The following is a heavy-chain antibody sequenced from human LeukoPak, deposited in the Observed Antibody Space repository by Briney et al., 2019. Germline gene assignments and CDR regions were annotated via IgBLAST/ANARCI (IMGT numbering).Heavy chain of an antibody. D-gene: IGHD4-17*01. CDR2: IYYSGST. CDR3: ARVPGHYGDPGDY. Sequence: PSQTLSLTRTVSGGSISSGDYYWSWIRQPPGKGLEWIGYIYYSGSTYYNPSLKSRVTISVDTSKNQFSLKLSSVTAADTAVYYCARVPGHYGDPGDYWGQGTLVTVSS. V-gene: IGHV4-30-4*08. CDR1: GGSISSGDYY. J-gene: IGHJ4*02.